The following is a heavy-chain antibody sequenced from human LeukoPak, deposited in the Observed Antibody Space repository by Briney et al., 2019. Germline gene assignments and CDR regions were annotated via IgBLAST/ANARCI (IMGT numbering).Heavy chain of an antibody. J-gene: IGHJ4*02. CDR2: IYGGGDT. Sequence: PGGSLRLSCAASGFSVSSDYMTWVRQAPGKGLEWVSVIYGGGDTEYADSVKGRFTTSRDSSKNTVFLQMNGLRGEDTAVCYCARGRSVSSIFDYWGQGTLATVSS. CDR3: ARGRSVSSIFDY. V-gene: IGHV3-53*01. D-gene: IGHD6-6*01. CDR1: GFSVSSDY.